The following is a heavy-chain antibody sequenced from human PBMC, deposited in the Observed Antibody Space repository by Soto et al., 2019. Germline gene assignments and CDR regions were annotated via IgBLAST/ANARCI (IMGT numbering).Heavy chain of an antibody. CDR2: INPDNGNT. J-gene: IGHJ5*02. D-gene: IGHD2-15*01. V-gene: IGHV1-3*01. Sequence: ASVKVSCKASGYTFTRYTMNWVRQAPGQRLEWMGWINPDNGNTKSSQKFQDRVIITRDTSASTAYMDLSSLRSEDTAVYYCARGIATGQVDTWAQGTLVTVSS. CDR1: GYTFTRYT. CDR3: ARGIATGQVDT.